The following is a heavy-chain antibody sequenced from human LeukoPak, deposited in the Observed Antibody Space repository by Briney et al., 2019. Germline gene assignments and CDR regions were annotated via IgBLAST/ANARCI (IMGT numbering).Heavy chain of an antibody. V-gene: IGHV3-43*02. CDR2: IRGVGGST. Sequence: GESLTLSCAASGFTLADYAMHWVRQAPGPGLEWLSLIRGVGGSTYYADYVKGRFTISRDNSKNSLYLQMNSLRTEDTALYYCAKDMPPHYYYGSGSRPPRYYYYGMDVWGQGTTVTVSS. CDR1: GFTLADYA. D-gene: IGHD3-10*01. J-gene: IGHJ6*02. CDR3: AKDMPPHYYYGSGSRPPRYYYYGMDV.